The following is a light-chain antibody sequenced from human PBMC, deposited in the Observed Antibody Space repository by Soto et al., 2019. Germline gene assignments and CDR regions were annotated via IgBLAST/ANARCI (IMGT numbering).Light chain of an antibody. Sequence: DIQMTQSPSTLSASVGDRVTITCRATQSISKWLAWYQQKPGKAPKLLIYEASSLDSGVPSRFSGSGSGTEFSLTISSLQPDDFATYYCQHQSYRLGQGTRLKIK. CDR2: EAS. J-gene: IGKJ2*03. V-gene: IGKV1-5*03. CDR3: QHQSYR. CDR1: QSISKW.